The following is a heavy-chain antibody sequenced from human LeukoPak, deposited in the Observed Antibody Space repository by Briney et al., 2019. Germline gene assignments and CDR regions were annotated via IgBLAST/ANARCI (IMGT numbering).Heavy chain of an antibody. J-gene: IGHJ4*02. Sequence: SETLSLTCTVSGGSISSGSYDWGYFRQPPGKGLEWIGRVSYNGNTYYNPSLKSRATISADTSKNQFSLKLTSVTAADTAVYYWARVWRAAIDYGGQGTLVTVSS. D-gene: IGHD1-1*01. V-gene: IGHV4-39*01. CDR3: ARVWRAAIDY. CDR2: VSYNGNT. CDR1: GGSISSGSYD.